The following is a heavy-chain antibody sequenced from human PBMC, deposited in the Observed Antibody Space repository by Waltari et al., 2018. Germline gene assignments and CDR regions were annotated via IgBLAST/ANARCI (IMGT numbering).Heavy chain of an antibody. Sequence: QVQLQESGTGLVKPSETLSLTCTVSGGSIRSYYWSWIRQPPGKGLEWIGYIYYSGSTNYNPSLKSRVTISVDTSKNQFSLKLSSVTAADTAVYYCARGYTYSSSWYGIDYWGQGTLVTVSS. V-gene: IGHV4-59*01. D-gene: IGHD6-13*01. J-gene: IGHJ4*02. CDR3: ARGYTYSSSWYGIDY. CDR1: GGSIRSYY. CDR2: IYYSGST.